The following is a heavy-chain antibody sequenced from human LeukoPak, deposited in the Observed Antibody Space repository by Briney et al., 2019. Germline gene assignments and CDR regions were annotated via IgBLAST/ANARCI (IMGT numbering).Heavy chain of an antibody. D-gene: IGHD6-19*01. CDR2: ISGSGGST. Sequence: PGGSLRLSCAASGFTFSSYAMSWVRQAPGKGLEWVSAISGSGGSTYYADSVKGRFTISRDNAKNSLYLQMNSLRAEDTAVYYCARVNLGFSGWYFDYWGQGTLVTVSS. V-gene: IGHV3-23*01. CDR3: ARVNLGFSGWYFDY. J-gene: IGHJ4*02. CDR1: GFTFSSYA.